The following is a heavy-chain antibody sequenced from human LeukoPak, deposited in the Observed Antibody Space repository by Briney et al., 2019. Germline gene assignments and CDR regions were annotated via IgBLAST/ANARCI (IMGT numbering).Heavy chain of an antibody. J-gene: IGHJ4*02. Sequence: GGSLRLSCAASGFTFSSYAMSWVRQAPGKGLEWVSAISGSGGSTYYADSVKGRFTISRDNSKNTLYLQMNSLRAEDTAVYYCARGVAGMQLAPYYFGYWGQGTLVTVSS. D-gene: IGHD6-6*01. CDR3: ARGVAGMQLAPYYFGY. CDR2: ISGSGGST. V-gene: IGHV3-23*01. CDR1: GFTFSSYA.